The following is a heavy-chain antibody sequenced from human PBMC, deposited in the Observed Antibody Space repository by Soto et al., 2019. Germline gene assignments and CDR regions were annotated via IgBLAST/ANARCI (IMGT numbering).Heavy chain of an antibody. Sequence: QVQLVQSGAEVKKPGSSVKVSCKASGGTFSSYAIIWVRQAPGHGPEWMGGSIPNFGTATYAQKFQGRVTSAADKSTSTAYMGLSSLRSEDTGVYYCAGGLSSIAARQGTDYWGQGTLVTVSS. CDR1: GGTFSSYA. D-gene: IGHD6-6*01. V-gene: IGHV1-69*06. CDR3: AGGLSSIAARQGTDY. CDR2: SIPNFGTA. J-gene: IGHJ4*02.